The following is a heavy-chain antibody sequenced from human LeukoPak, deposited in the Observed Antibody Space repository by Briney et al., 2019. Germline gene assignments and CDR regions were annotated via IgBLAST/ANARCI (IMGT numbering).Heavy chain of an antibody. CDR1: GGSISSYY. CDR2: IYYSGST. CDR3: ARDYNGYSYGHYYYYMDV. V-gene: IGHV4-59*01. D-gene: IGHD5-18*01. J-gene: IGHJ6*03. Sequence: SETLSLTCTVSGGSISSYYWSWIRQPPGKGLEWIGYIYYSGSTNYNPSLKSRVTISVDTSKNQFSLKLSSVTAADTAVYYCARDYNGYSYGHYYYYMDVWGKGTTVTISS.